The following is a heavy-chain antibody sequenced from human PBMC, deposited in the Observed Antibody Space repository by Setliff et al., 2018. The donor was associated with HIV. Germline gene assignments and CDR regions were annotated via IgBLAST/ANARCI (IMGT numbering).Heavy chain of an antibody. CDR1: GGSISSGSYY. V-gene: IGHV4-61*02. Sequence: SETLSLTCTVSGGSISSGSYYWSWIRQPAGKGLEWIGRIYTSGNTYYNPSLKNRVAISVDTSKNQFSLNLTSVTAADTAMYFCARVGGKGYSNFLDSWGQGALVTVSS. J-gene: IGHJ4*02. CDR3: ARVGGKGYSNFLDS. CDR2: IYTSGNT. D-gene: IGHD4-4*01.